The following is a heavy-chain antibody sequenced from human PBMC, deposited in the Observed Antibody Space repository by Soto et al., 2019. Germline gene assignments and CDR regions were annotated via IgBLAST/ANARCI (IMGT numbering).Heavy chain of an antibody. CDR1: GYTFTSYA. J-gene: IGHJ6*02. Sequence: GASVKVSCKASGYTFTSYAMHWVRQAPGQGLEWMGWINPGNGNTKYSQKFKGRVTITRDRSTSTAYMELSSLRSEDTAVYYCAREGGYCCGGSCLQLNYYYYGMDVWGQGTTVTVSS. CDR3: AREGGYCCGGSCLQLNYYYYGMDV. V-gene: IGHV1-3*01. CDR2: INPGNGNT. D-gene: IGHD2-15*01.